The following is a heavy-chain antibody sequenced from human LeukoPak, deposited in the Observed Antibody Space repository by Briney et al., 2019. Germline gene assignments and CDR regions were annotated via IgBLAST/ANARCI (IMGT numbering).Heavy chain of an antibody. CDR3: AGYGVYPY. D-gene: IGHD4-17*01. V-gene: IGHV3-48*01. Sequence: QPGGSLRLSCAASGFTVNTYDMHWVRQAPGEGPEWIAYFGISGTIYYADSVRGRFTISRDNAKNSLFLQMNSPRVDDTAIYYCAGYGVYPYWGQGTPVTVSS. CDR1: GFTVNTYD. J-gene: IGHJ4*02. CDR2: FGISGTI.